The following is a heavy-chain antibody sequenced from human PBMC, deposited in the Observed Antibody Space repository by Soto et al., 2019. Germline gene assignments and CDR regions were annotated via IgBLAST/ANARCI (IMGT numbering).Heavy chain of an antibody. D-gene: IGHD3-10*01. Sequence: QVQLVQSGAEVKKPGSSVKVSCKASGGTFSSYAISWVRQAPGQGLEWMGGFNPIFETANYAQKFQGRVTITADEPTRSADMELSRLRSEDTAVYYCTRGITLIRGVIPPGYYYGMDVWGQGTRVAVSS. V-gene: IGHV1-69*01. CDR1: GGTFSSYA. CDR3: TRGITLIRGVIPPGYYYGMDV. J-gene: IGHJ6*02. CDR2: FNPIFETA.